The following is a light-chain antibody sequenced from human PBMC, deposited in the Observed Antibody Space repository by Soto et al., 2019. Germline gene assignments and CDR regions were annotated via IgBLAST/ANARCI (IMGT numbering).Light chain of an antibody. CDR3: QQYNSYSRT. Sequence: DIQMTQSPSTLSASVGDRVTITCRASQSISIWLAWYQQKPGKAPKLLIYKASNLEGGVPSRFSGSGSGTEFTLTISSLQPDDFATYYCQQYNSYSRTFGQGTKVEIK. V-gene: IGKV1-5*03. CDR2: KAS. CDR1: QSISIW. J-gene: IGKJ1*01.